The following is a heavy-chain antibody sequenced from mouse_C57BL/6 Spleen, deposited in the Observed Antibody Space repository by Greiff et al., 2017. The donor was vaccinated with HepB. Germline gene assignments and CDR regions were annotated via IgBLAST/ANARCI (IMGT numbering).Heavy chain of an antibody. CDR1: GFTFSSYA. CDR2: ISDGGSYT. CDR3: ARDWGYYGSSFWFAY. Sequence: EVMLVESGGGLVKPGGSLKLSCAASGFTFSSYAMSWVRQTPEKRLEWVATISDGGSYTYYPDNVKGRFTISRDNAKNNLYLQMSHLKSEDTAMYYCARDWGYYGSSFWFAYWGQGTLVTVSA. V-gene: IGHV5-4*01. J-gene: IGHJ3*01. D-gene: IGHD1-1*01.